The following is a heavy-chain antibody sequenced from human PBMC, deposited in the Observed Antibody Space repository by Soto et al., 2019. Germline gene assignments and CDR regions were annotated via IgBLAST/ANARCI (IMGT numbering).Heavy chain of an antibody. CDR2: VIPIFGTA. D-gene: IGHD2-15*01. Sequence: QVQLVQSGAEVKKPGSSVKVSCKAPGGTFSSYAISWVRQAPGQGLEWRGGVIPIFGTAKYAQKFQGRVTITAYESTSTGYMELRSLRSEDTAVYYCARSQGGSSSLDIYYYYYYGMDVWGQGTTVTVSS. CDR1: GGTFSSYA. V-gene: IGHV1-69*01. J-gene: IGHJ6*02. CDR3: ARSQGGSSSLDIYYYYYYGMDV.